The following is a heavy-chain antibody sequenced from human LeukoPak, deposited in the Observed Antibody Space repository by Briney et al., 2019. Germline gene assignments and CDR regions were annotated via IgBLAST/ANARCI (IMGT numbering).Heavy chain of an antibody. CDR1: GFTFSSYT. CDR2: ISSSSSYI. D-gene: IGHD2-15*01. V-gene: IGHV3-21*01. Sequence: GGSLRLSCAASGFTFSSYTMNWVRQAPGKGLEWVSSISSSSSYIYYADSVKGRFTISRDNAENSLYLQMNSLRANDTAIYYCEADPGDYWGQGTLVTVSS. J-gene: IGHJ4*02. CDR3: EADPGDY.